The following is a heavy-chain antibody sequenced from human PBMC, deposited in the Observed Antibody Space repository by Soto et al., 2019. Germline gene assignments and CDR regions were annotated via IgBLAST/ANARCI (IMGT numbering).Heavy chain of an antibody. V-gene: IGHV3-21*01. D-gene: IGHD3-16*01. CDR3: ARDLGLLKSLFDY. CDR1: GFSFNSFN. J-gene: IGHJ4*02. Sequence: GGSLRLSCLASGFSFNSFNMNWIRRAPGRGLQWLASISVSGDNIYYGDSVQGRFTISSDHSKRSVFLDLSSLRVGDTAVYYCARDLGLLKSLFDYWGQGTLGTVSS. CDR2: ISVSGDNI.